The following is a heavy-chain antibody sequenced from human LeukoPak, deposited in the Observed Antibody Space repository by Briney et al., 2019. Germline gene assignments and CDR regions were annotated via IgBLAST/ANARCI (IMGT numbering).Heavy chain of an antibody. J-gene: IGHJ4*02. CDR1: GGSISSSSYY. Sequence: SETLSLTCTVSGGSISSSSYYWSWIRQPPGKGLEWIGYIYYSGSTNYNPSLKSRVTISVDTPKNQFSLKLSSVTAADTAVYYCASQHLRGWYSREEYYFDYWGQGTLVTVSS. CDR2: IYYSGST. V-gene: IGHV4-61*05. CDR3: ASQHLRGWYSREEYYFDY. D-gene: IGHD6-19*01.